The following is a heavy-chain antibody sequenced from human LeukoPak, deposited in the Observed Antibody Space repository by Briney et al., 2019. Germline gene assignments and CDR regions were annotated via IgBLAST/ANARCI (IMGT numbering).Heavy chain of an antibody. D-gene: IGHD3-3*01. CDR3: ARLLGWSGPINWFDP. CDR2: VYYSGIT. J-gene: IGHJ5*02. V-gene: IGHV4-59*08. CDR1: GGSISSDY. Sequence: SETLSLTCTVPGGSISSDYRSWIRQPPGKGLEWSGYVYYSGITNYNPSLKSRVTISVGTSKNHFSLKLTSVTAADTAVHYCARLLGWSGPINWFDPWGRGTLVTVSS.